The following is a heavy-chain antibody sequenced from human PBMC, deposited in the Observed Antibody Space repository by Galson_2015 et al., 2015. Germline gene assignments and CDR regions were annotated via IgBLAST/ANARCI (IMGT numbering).Heavy chain of an antibody. CDR2: IYYSGST. Sequence: LSLTCTVSGGSISSGGYYWSWIRQHPGKGLEWIGYIYYSGSTYYNPSLKSRVTISVDTSKNQFSLKLSSVTAADTAVYYCARDIQDYGDYKNAFDIWGQGTMVTVSS. V-gene: IGHV4-31*03. J-gene: IGHJ3*02. CDR3: ARDIQDYGDYKNAFDI. CDR1: GGSISSGGYY. D-gene: IGHD4-17*01.